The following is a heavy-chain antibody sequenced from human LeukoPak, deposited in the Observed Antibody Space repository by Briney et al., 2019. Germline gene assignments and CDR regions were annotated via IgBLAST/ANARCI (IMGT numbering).Heavy chain of an antibody. CDR3: AELGITMIGGV. Sequence: GGSLRLSCEASGFSFSTFTMNWVRQAPGKGLEWVSYISSSGSTIYYADSVKGRFTISRDNAKNSLYLQMNSLRAEDTAVYYCAELGITMIGGVWGKGTTVTISS. D-gene: IGHD3-10*02. V-gene: IGHV3-48*04. J-gene: IGHJ6*04. CDR1: GFSFSTFT. CDR2: ISSSGSTI.